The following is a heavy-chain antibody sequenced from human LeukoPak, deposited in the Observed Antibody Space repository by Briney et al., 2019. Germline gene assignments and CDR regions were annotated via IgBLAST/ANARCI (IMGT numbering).Heavy chain of an antibody. V-gene: IGHV4-59*01. Sequence: SETLSLTCTVSGGSISSYYWSWIRQPPGKGLEWIGYIYYSGSTNYNPSLKSRVTISVDTSKNQFSLKLSSVTAADTAVYYCARGGGSYYEYYFDYWGQGTLVTVSS. CDR3: ARGGGSYYEYYFDY. CDR2: IYYSGST. D-gene: IGHD1-26*01. CDR1: GGSISSYY. J-gene: IGHJ4*02.